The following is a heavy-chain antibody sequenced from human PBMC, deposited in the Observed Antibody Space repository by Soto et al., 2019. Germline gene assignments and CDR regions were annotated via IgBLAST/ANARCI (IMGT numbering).Heavy chain of an antibody. J-gene: IGHJ5*02. CDR2: IYYSGTT. Sequence: PSETLSLTCTVSGGSISSGGYYWTWIRQPPGKGLEWIGFIYYSGTTNHNPSLKSRVTMSVDTSKNQFSLKLTSVTAADTAVYYCATLTGNNWFDPWGQGTLVTVSS. CDR3: ATLTGNNWFDP. V-gene: IGHV4-61*08. CDR1: GGSISSGGYY. D-gene: IGHD1-20*01.